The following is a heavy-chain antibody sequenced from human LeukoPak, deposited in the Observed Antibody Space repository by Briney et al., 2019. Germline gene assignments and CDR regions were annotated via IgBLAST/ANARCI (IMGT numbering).Heavy chain of an antibody. CDR2: INRGGGGT. CDR1: GFTFTTFT. Sequence: GGSLRLSCAASGFTFTTFTMNWVGQAPGKGLEWVSAINRGGGGTYYADFVKGWFTISRDNSEDTLYLQMNSLRAEDTATYYCAKGTERYREVSSFDSWGQGTQVTVSS. CDR3: AKGTERYREVSSFDS. V-gene: IGHV3-23*01. D-gene: IGHD3-10*01. J-gene: IGHJ4*02.